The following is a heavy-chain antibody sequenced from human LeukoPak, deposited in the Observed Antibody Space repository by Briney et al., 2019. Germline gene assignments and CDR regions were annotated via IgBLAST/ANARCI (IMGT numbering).Heavy chain of an antibody. D-gene: IGHD6-6*01. CDR2: IQNDGNNK. Sequence: GGSLRLSCAASGFTFSNNGMHWLRQAPGKGLECVTFIQNDGNNKKYADSVKGRFTISRDNSKNTLYLQMNSLRTEDTAVYHCARDWGTSSLYLVNWGQGTLVTVSS. J-gene: IGHJ4*02. CDR1: GFTFSNNG. V-gene: IGHV3-30*02. CDR3: ARDWGTSSLYLVN.